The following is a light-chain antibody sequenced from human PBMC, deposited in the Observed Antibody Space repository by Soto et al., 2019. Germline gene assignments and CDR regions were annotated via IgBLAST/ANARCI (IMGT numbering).Light chain of an antibody. CDR1: QSVSSY. CDR2: AAS. V-gene: IGKV1-39*01. CDR3: QQCYSSPRT. J-gene: IGKJ1*01. Sequence: EIKMTQSPASLSASVGDRATITCRASQSVSSYLDWYQQKPGKAPKLLIYAASSRHSGIPSRFSGSGSGTDFTLTISSLQPEDFAAYYCQQCYSSPRTFGQGTKVDIK.